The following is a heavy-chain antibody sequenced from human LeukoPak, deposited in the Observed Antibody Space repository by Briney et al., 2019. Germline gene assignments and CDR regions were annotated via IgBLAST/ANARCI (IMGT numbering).Heavy chain of an antibody. V-gene: IGHV3-23*01. Sequence: GSLRLSCAASGFTFSSYAMSWVRQAPGKGLEWVSAISGSGGSTYYADSVKGRFTISRDNSKNTLYLQMNSLRAEDTAVYYCAKDWDDSSGWSNLYYYYGMDVWGQGTTVTVSS. CDR3: AKDWDDSSGWSNLYYYYGMDV. CDR1: GFTFSSYA. D-gene: IGHD6-19*01. J-gene: IGHJ6*02. CDR2: ISGSGGST.